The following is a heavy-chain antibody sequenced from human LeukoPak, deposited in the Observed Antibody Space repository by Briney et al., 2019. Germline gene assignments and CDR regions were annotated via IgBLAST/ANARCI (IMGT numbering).Heavy chain of an antibody. V-gene: IGHV3-7*01. J-gene: IGHJ4*02. CDR2: IKQDGSEK. CDR1: GFSFSTYW. Sequence: GGSLSLPCAASGFSFSTYWLSWVRQAPGKRPEWMANIKQDGSEKYYVASVKGRFTISRDNAKNSVFLQINSRRAEDTAMYYCVRGKGYYVSRVQGTLVTDSS. D-gene: IGHD3-10*02. CDR3: VRGKGYYVS.